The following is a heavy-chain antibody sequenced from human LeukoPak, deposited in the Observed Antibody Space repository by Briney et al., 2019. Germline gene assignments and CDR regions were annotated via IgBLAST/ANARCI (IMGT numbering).Heavy chain of an antibody. D-gene: IGHD1-26*01. J-gene: IGHJ4*02. CDR3: VASAAWSRGSVVEWELPVLVRDY. Sequence: PSETLSLTCTVSGGSISSSSYYWGWIRQPPGKGLEWIGSIYYSGSTYYNPSLKSRVTISVDTSKNQFSLKLSSVTAADTAVYYCVASAAWSRGSVVEWELPVLVRDYWGQGTLVTVSS. V-gene: IGHV4-39*07. CDR1: GGSISSSSYY. CDR2: IYYSGST.